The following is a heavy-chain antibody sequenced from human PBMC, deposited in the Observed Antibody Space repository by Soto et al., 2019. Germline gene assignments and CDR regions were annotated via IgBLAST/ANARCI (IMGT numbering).Heavy chain of an antibody. CDR1: GGSISSGGYY. D-gene: IGHD3-3*02. CDR2: IYYSGST. V-gene: IGHV4-31*03. Sequence: SETLSLTCTVSGGSISSGGYYWSWIRQHPGKGLEWIGYIYYSGSTYYNPSLKSRVTISVDTSKNQFSLKLSSVTAADTAVYYCASGPAGISLRFDPWGQGTLVTVSS. J-gene: IGHJ5*02. CDR3: ASGPAGISLRFDP.